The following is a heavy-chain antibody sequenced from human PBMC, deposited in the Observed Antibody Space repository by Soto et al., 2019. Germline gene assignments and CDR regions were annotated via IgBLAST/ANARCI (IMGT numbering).Heavy chain of an antibody. J-gene: IGHJ4*02. CDR3: AKDRDYPRYHFHD. Sequence: GGSMRLSCTASGFTFTYYAFSWVRQAPGKGLEWVSAISANGQGIYYADSVRGRFTISRDNSKNTVFLHMDSLRAEDTAVYYCAKDRDYPRYHFHDWGQGTLVTVSS. CDR2: ISANGQGI. D-gene: IGHD2-2*01. CDR1: GFTFTYYA. V-gene: IGHV3-23*01.